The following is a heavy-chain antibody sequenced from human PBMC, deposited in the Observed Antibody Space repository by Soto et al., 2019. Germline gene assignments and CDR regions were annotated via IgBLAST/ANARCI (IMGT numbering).Heavy chain of an antibody. CDR3: ARDSQQLVRGYNWFDP. J-gene: IGHJ5*02. V-gene: IGHV4-4*07. Sequence: PSETLSLTCTVSGGSISSYYWSWIRQPAGKGLEWIGRIYTSGSTNYNPSLKSRVTMSVDTSKNQFSLKLSSVTAADTAVYYCARDSQQLVRGYNWFDPWGQGTLVTVAS. CDR2: IYTSGST. D-gene: IGHD6-13*01. CDR1: GGSISSYY.